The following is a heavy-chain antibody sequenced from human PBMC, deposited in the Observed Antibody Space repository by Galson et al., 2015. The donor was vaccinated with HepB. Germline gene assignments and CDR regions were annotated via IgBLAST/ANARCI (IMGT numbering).Heavy chain of an antibody. CDR2: ISGSIGNT. CDR1: GFTFSTYA. CDR3: AKSLRGGVPHLTWFDS. J-gene: IGHJ5*01. D-gene: IGHD3-10*01. Sequence: SLRLSCAASGFTFSTYAMSWVRQAPGEGLEWVSAISGSIGNTYYADSVKGRFTISRDNSKNTLYLQMDSLRAEDTAVYYCAKSLRGGVPHLTWFDSWGQGTLVTVSS. V-gene: IGHV3-23*01.